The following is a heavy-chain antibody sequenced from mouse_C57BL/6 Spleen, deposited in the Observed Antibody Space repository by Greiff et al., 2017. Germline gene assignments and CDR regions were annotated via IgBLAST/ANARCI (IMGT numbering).Heavy chain of an antibody. J-gene: IGHJ1*03. D-gene: IGHD2-3*01. CDR3: ARMFTPYWDFDV. Sequence: EVQLQQSGAELVKPGASVKLSCTASGFNFNDYYMHWVKQRTEQGLEWIGRIDPEDGETKYDPKFQGKATITVDTSSNTAYLQLSSLTSEDTAVYCCARMFTPYWDFDVWGTGTTVTVSS. CDR2: IDPEDGET. V-gene: IGHV14-2*01. CDR1: GFNFNDYY.